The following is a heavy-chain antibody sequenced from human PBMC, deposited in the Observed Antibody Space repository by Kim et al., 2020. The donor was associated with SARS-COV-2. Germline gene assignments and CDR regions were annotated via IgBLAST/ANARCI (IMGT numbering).Heavy chain of an antibody. V-gene: IGHV1-2*02. D-gene: IGHD6-19*01. Sequence: ASVKVSCKASGYTFTGYYMHWVRQAPGQGLEWMGWINPNSGGTNYAQKFQGRVTMTRDTSISTAYMELSRLRSDDTAVYYCARGSKQWLVREPFDYWGQGTLVTVSS. CDR1: GYTFTGYY. J-gene: IGHJ4*02. CDR3: ARGSKQWLVREPFDY. CDR2: INPNSGGT.